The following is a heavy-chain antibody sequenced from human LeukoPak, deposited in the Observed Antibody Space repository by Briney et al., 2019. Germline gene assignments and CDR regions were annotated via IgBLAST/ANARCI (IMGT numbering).Heavy chain of an antibody. CDR1: GFTFSSYS. CDR2: ISSSSSYT. D-gene: IGHD2-8*01. Sequence: GGSLRLSCAASGFTFSSYSMNWVRQAPGKGLEWVSSISSSSSYTYYADSVKGRFTISRDNAKNSLYLQMNSLRAEDTAVYYCARGSNRFDYWGQGTLVTVSS. V-gene: IGHV3-21*01. CDR3: ARGSNRFDY. J-gene: IGHJ4*02.